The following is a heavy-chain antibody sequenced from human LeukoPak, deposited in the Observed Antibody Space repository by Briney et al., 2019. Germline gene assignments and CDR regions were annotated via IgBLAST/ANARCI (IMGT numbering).Heavy chain of an antibody. V-gene: IGHV3-23*01. CDR2: ISDSGGST. CDR3: ARNRGGSAAHPSDY. J-gene: IGHJ4*02. D-gene: IGHD6-13*01. CDR1: GFTFSSCA. Sequence: GGSLRLSCAASGFTFSSCAMSWVRQTPGKGLEWVSGISDSGGSTYYADSVKGRFTISRDNSKNTLYLQMNNLRAEDTALYYCARNRGGSAAHPSDYWGQGALVTVSS.